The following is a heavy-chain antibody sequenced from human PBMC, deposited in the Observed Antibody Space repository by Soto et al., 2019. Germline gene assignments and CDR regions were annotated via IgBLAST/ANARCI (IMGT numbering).Heavy chain of an antibody. CDR1: GGSISSGGYY. V-gene: IGHV4-31*03. CDR2: IYYSGST. D-gene: IGHD2-15*01. CDR3: ARVGGIPTDYGMDV. Sequence: PWETLSLTCTVSGGSISSGGYYWSWIRQHPGKRLEWIGYIYYSGSTYYNPSLKSRVTISVDTSKNQFSLKLSSVTAADTAVYYRARVGGIPTDYGMDVWGQGTTVTVSS. J-gene: IGHJ6*02.